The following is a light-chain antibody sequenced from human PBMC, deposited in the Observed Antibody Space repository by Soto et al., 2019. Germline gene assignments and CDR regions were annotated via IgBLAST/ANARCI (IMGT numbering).Light chain of an antibody. V-gene: IGKV1-5*03. CDR3: QHYNSYSEA. CDR2: KAS. CDR1: QTISSW. Sequence: DIQMTQSPSTVFVSXRHSVTITXXASQTISSWLAWYQQKPGKAPKLLIYKASTLKSGVPSRFSGSGSGTEFTLTISSLQPDDFATYYCQHYNSYSEAFGQGTKVDIK. J-gene: IGKJ1*01.